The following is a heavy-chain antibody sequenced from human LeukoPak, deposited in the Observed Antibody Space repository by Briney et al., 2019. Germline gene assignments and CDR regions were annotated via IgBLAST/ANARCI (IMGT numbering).Heavy chain of an antibody. Sequence: PSETLSLTCTVSGGSISSSSYYWGWIRQPPGKGLEWIGSIHYSGSTYYNPSLKSRVTISVDTSKNQFSLKLSSVTAADTAVYYCARDQDYVWGNWGQGTLVTVSS. J-gene: IGHJ4*02. D-gene: IGHD3-16*01. V-gene: IGHV4-39*07. CDR1: GGSISSSSYY. CDR2: IHYSGST. CDR3: ARDQDYVWGN.